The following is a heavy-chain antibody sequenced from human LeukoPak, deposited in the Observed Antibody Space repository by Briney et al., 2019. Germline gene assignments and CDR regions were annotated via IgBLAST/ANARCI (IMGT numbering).Heavy chain of an antibody. V-gene: IGHV3-33*01. CDR2: IWYDGSNK. CDR3: ARISAAAGTESFDY. Sequence: PGRSLRLSCAASGFTFSSYGMHWVRRAPGKGLEWVAVIWYDGSNKYYADSVKGRFTISRDNSKNTLYLQMNSLRAEDTAVYYCARISAAAGTESFDYWGQGTLVTVSS. CDR1: GFTFSSYG. J-gene: IGHJ4*02. D-gene: IGHD6-13*01.